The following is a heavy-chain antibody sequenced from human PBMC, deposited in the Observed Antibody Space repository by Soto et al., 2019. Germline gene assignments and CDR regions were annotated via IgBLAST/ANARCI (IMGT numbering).Heavy chain of an antibody. CDR3: ARHPRDYGSGSYKDY. J-gene: IGHJ4*02. D-gene: IGHD3-10*01. CDR2: IYYSGST. V-gene: IGHV4-39*01. CDR1: GGSISSSSYY. Sequence: SETLSLTCTVSGGSISSSSYYWGWIRQPPGKGLEWIGSIYYSGSTYYNPSLKSRVTISVDTSKNQFSLKLSSVTAADTAVYYCARHPRDYGSGSYKDYWGQGTLVTVSS.